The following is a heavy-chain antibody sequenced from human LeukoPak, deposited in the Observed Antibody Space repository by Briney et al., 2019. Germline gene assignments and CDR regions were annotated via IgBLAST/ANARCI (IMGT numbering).Heavy chain of an antibody. V-gene: IGHV4-39*07. Sequence: PSETLSLTCTVSGGSISSSSYYWGWIRQPPGKGLEWIGSIYYSGSTYYNPSLKSRVTISVDTSKNQVSLKLSSVTAADTAVYYCARERLSRARKIGFDYWGQGTLVTVSS. CDR2: IYYSGST. J-gene: IGHJ4*02. CDR3: ARERLSRARKIGFDY. CDR1: GGSISSSSYY. D-gene: IGHD3-3*01.